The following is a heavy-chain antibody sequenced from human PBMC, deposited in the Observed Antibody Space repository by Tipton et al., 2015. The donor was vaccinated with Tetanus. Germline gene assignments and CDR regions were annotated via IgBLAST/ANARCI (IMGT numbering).Heavy chain of an antibody. Sequence: SLRLSCAASGFTFTRYAMHWVRQTPGKGLEWVSVITFDGSTKYYADSVKGRFTLSRDNSRNTLYLQMNSLKVEDTAVYYCAREDGGPTLDYFDSWGPGVLVTVSS. CDR2: ITFDGSTK. CDR3: AREDGGPTLDYFDS. D-gene: IGHD3-16*01. J-gene: IGHJ4*02. CDR1: GFTFTRYA. V-gene: IGHV3-30-3*01.